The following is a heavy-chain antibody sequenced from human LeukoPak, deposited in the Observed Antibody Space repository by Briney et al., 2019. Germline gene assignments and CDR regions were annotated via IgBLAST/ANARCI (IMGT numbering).Heavy chain of an antibody. CDR3: ARVEMATIQ. D-gene: IGHD5-24*01. V-gene: IGHV4-30-2*06. CDR1: GDSINSDDYFS. CDR2: LYNGEST. J-gene: IGHJ4*02. Sequence: PSETLSLTCSVSGDSINSDDYFSWNWIRQSPGKGLEWIGYLYNGESTYYNPSLNSRASISGDTSQNRFSLKLSSVTAADTAVYYCARVEMATIQWGQGTLVTVSS.